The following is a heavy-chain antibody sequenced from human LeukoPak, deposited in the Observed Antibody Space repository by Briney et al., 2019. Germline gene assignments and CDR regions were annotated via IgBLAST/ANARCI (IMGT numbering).Heavy chain of an antibody. D-gene: IGHD3-10*01. Sequence: SETLSLTCTVSGGSISSYYWSWIRQPPGKGLEWIGSVFYSGSTYYNPSLKSRVTISVDTSKNQFSLKLSSVTAADTAVYYCAREGFGDPQEVDYFDYWGQGTLVTVSS. J-gene: IGHJ4*02. CDR2: VFYSGST. CDR1: GGSISSYY. CDR3: AREGFGDPQEVDYFDY. V-gene: IGHV4-59*01.